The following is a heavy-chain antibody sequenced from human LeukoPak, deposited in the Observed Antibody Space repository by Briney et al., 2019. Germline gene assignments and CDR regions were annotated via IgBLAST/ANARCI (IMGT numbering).Heavy chain of an antibody. CDR2: ISSSGSTI. Sequence: PGGSLRLSRAASGFTFSSYEMNWVRQAPGKGLEWVSYISSSGSTIYYADSVKGRFTISRDNAKNSLYLQMNSLRAEDTAVYYCARSDYDSSSYGHFDYWGQGTLVTVSS. J-gene: IGHJ4*02. CDR1: GFTFSSYE. V-gene: IGHV3-48*03. D-gene: IGHD3-22*01. CDR3: ARSDYDSSSYGHFDY.